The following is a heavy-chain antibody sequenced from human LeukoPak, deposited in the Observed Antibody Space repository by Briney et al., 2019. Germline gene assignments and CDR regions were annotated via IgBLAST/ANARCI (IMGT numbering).Heavy chain of an antibody. V-gene: IGHV4-30-4*08. Sequence: SETLSLTCTVSGGSISSGDYYWSWIRQPPGKGLEWIGYIYYSGSTYYNPSLKSRVTISVDTSKNQFSLKLSSVTAADTAVYYCTRHTSLVRGVFDYWGQGTLVTVSS. CDR2: IYYSGST. CDR1: GGSISSGDYY. D-gene: IGHD3-10*01. J-gene: IGHJ4*02. CDR3: TRHTSLVRGVFDY.